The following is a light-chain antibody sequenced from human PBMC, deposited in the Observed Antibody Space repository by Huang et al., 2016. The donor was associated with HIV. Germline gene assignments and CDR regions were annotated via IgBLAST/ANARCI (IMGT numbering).Light chain of an antibody. CDR3: HQYGSPPFT. V-gene: IGKV3-20*01. CDR1: PSVTSNY. Sequence: EIVLTQSPGTLSLSQGERATLSCRASPSVTSNYLAWYMQKPGQASTLLIYGASIRATDIPDRFSGSGSGTDFTLTISRLEPEDFAVYYCHQYGSPPFTFGPGTKVDIK. J-gene: IGKJ3*01. CDR2: GAS.